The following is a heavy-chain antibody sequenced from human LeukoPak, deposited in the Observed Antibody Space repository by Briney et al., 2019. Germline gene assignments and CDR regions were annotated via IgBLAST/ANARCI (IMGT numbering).Heavy chain of an antibody. Sequence: ASVKVSCKASGYTFTGYYMHWVRQAPGQGLEWMGWINPNSGGTNYAQKFQGGVTMTRDTSISTAYMELSRLGSDDTAVYYCARDTAMAFYYMDVWGKGTTVTVSS. V-gene: IGHV1-2*02. J-gene: IGHJ6*03. CDR2: INPNSGGT. CDR1: GYTFTGYY. CDR3: ARDTAMAFYYMDV. D-gene: IGHD5-18*01.